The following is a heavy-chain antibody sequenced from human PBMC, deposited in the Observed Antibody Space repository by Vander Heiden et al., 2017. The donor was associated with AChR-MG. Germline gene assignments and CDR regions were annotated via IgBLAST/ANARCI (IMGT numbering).Heavy chain of an antibody. J-gene: IGHJ4*02. Sequence: QVQLVESGGGVVQPGRSLRLSCAASGLPFSRYAMHWVRQAPGKGLEWVAVISYDGSNKYYADSVKGRFTISRDNSKNTLYLQMNSLRAEDTAVYYCAREDSYYDYVWGSFDYWGQGTLVTVSS. CDR1: GLPFSRYA. CDR2: ISYDGSNK. CDR3: AREDSYYDYVWGSFDY. V-gene: IGHV3-30-3*01. D-gene: IGHD3-16*01.